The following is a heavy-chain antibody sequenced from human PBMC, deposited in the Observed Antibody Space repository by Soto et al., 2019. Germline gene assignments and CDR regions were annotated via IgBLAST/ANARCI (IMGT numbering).Heavy chain of an antibody. D-gene: IGHD3-22*01. Sequence: EEQLVESGGGLVQPGRSLRLSCVASGFTVRSNYMSWVRQAPGKGLEWVSLVYTGGTTYYADSVKGRFTTSRDNSKNTLYLQMNSLRAEDTAVYYCARLDSSGHYAYWGQATLVTVSS. V-gene: IGHV3-53*01. J-gene: IGHJ4*02. CDR1: GFTVRSNY. CDR2: VYTGGTT. CDR3: ARLDSSGHYAY.